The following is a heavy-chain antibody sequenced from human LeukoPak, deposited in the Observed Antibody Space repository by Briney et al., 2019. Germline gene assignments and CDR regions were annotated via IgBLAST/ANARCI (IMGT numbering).Heavy chain of an antibody. CDR2: ISSSGST. CDR1: GGSTSSSDYY. V-gene: IGHV4-39*01. J-gene: IGHJ4*02. D-gene: IGHD1-26*01. Sequence: ETLSLTCTVSGGSTSSSDYYWGWIRQPPEKGLEWIGAISSSGSTYYNPSLKSRVTISVDSSKNQFSLKLSSVTAADTAVYYCARRTSNPVGAIDYWGQGTLVTVSS. CDR3: ARRTSNPVGAIDY.